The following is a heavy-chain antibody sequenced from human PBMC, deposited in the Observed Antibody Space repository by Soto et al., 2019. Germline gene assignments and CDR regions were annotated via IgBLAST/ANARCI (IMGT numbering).Heavy chain of an antibody. CDR3: ARAYSGRLPRRADYYFAMDV. D-gene: IGHD2-15*01. CDR2: IGAADDP. V-gene: IGHV3-13*05. J-gene: IGHJ6*02. Sequence: EVQLVESGGGVVQPGESLRLSCAASGFTFSAYDMHWVRQTTGKGLEWVSAIGAADDPYYLGSVKGRFTISGENAKNSLYLQMNSLRAEDTAVYYCARAYSGRLPRRADYYFAMDVWGQGTTVTVSS. CDR1: GFTFSAYD.